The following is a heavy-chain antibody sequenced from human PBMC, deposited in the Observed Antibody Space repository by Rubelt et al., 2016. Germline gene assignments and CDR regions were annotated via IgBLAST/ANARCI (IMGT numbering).Heavy chain of an antibody. V-gene: IGHV4-59*08. D-gene: IGHD6-19*01. Sequence: QLQLQESGPGLVKPSETLSLTCTVSGGSISSYYWSWIRQPPGKGLEWIGYMYYSGNTNFNPSLKSRVTISVDTSKNHFSLKLSSVTAADTAVYYCARHLAVAGTGFDYWGQGTLVTVSS. J-gene: IGHJ4*02. CDR3: ARHLAVAGTGFDY. CDR2: MYYSGNT. CDR1: GGSISSYY.